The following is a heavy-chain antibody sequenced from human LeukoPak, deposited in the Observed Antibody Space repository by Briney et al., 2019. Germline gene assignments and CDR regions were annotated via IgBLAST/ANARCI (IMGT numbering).Heavy chain of an antibody. J-gene: IGHJ6*02. D-gene: IGHD6-19*01. CDR3: AKAVGGLVQYYGMDV. CDR2: ISCSGGTT. Sequence: ISCSGGTTYYADSVKGRFTISRDNSKNTLYLQMNSLRAEDTAVYYCAKAVGGLVQYYGMDVWGQGTTVTVSS. V-gene: IGHV3-23*01.